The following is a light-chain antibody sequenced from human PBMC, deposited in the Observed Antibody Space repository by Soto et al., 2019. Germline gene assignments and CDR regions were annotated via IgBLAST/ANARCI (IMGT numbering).Light chain of an antibody. Sequence: QSVLTQPPSASGTPGQGVTISCSGSSSNIGSNTVNWYQHLPGTAPKLLIYSSDQRPSGVPDRFSGSKSGTSASLAISGLQSEDEADYYCATWDDSLNAYVFGTGTKLTVL. V-gene: IGLV1-44*01. CDR1: SSNIGSNT. CDR3: ATWDDSLNAYV. J-gene: IGLJ1*01. CDR2: SSD.